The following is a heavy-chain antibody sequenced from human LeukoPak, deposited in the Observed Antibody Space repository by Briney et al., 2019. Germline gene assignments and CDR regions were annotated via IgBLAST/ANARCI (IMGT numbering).Heavy chain of an antibody. CDR3: ARDFEGSYYDFWSGPRYGMDV. D-gene: IGHD3-3*01. Sequence: ASVKVSCKASGYTFTSYGISWVRQAPGQGLEWMGWISAYNGNTNYAQKLQGRVTMTTDTSTSTAYMELRSLRSDDTAVYYCARDFEGSYYDFWSGPRYGMDVWGQGTTVTVSS. CDR2: ISAYNGNT. CDR1: GYTFTSYG. J-gene: IGHJ6*02. V-gene: IGHV1-18*01.